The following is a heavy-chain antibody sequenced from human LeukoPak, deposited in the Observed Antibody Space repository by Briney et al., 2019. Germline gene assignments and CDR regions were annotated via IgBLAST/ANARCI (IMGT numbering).Heavy chain of an antibody. CDR2: MNPNRGNT. V-gene: IGHV1-8*01. D-gene: IGHD6-25*01. J-gene: IGHJ6*02. CDR3: ARQAGYSSVYGMDV. Sequence: ASVKGSCKASGYTFTSYDINWVRQATGQGREWMGWMNPNRGNTGYAQKFQGRVTMTRNTSISTAYMELSSLRCEDTAVYYCARQAGYSSVYGMDVWGQGTTVTVSS. CDR1: GYTFTSYD.